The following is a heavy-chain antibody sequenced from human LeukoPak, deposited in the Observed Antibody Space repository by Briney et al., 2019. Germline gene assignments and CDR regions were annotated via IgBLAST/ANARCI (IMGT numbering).Heavy chain of an antibody. Sequence: GESLKISCQVSGYSFTNYWIGWVRQMPGKGLEWMGIIYPGDSDTRYSPSFQGQVTISADKSISTAYLQWSSLKASDTAMYYCARSSDFWSGYRGYYFDYWGQGTLVTVSS. J-gene: IGHJ4*02. D-gene: IGHD3-3*01. CDR2: IYPGDSDT. CDR3: ARSSDFWSGYRGYYFDY. V-gene: IGHV5-51*01. CDR1: GYSFTNYW.